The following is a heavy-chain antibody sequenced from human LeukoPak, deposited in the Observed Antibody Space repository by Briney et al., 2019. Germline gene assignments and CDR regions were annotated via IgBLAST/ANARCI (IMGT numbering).Heavy chain of an antibody. D-gene: IGHD1-1*01. Sequence: PGGSLRLSCAGSGFTFSSTWMHWVRQAPQKGLGWVSLISGDGGTTTYADSVKGRFTISRDTAKKTLFLQMTSLRAEDTAVYYFATAPHNNSVRDYWGQGTLVTVS. J-gene: IGHJ4*02. CDR1: GFTFSSTW. CDR2: ISGDGGTT. V-gene: IGHV3-74*01. CDR3: ATAPHNNSVRDY.